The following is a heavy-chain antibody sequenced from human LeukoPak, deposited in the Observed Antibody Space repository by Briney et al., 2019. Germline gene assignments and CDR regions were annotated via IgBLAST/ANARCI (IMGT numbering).Heavy chain of an antibody. J-gene: IGHJ6*02. D-gene: IGHD3-22*01. Sequence: ASVKVSCKASGYTFTSYGISWGRQAPGQGLEWMGWISAYNGNTNYAQKLQGRVTMTTDTSTSTAYMELRSLRSDDTAVYYCARDEPNYYDSSGRAPYYYYGMDVWGQGTTVTVSS. V-gene: IGHV1-18*01. CDR1: GYTFTSYG. CDR2: ISAYNGNT. CDR3: ARDEPNYYDSSGRAPYYYYGMDV.